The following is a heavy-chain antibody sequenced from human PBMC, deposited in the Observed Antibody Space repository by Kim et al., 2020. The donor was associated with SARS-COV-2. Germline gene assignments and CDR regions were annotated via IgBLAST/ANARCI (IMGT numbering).Heavy chain of an antibody. CDR2: IYYSGST. CDR1: GGSISSGGYY. J-gene: IGHJ3*02. CDR3: ARAVAGTADAFDI. D-gene: IGHD6-19*01. V-gene: IGHV4-31*03. Sequence: SETLSLTCTVSGGSISSGGYYWSWIRQHPGKGLEWIGYIYYSGSTYYNPSLKSRVTISVDTSKNQFSLKLSSVTAADTAVYYCARAVAGTADAFDIWGQGTMVTVSS.